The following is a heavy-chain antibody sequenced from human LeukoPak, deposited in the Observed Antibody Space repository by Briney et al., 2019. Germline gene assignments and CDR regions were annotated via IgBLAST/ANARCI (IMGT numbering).Heavy chain of an antibody. J-gene: IGHJ4*02. CDR3: AKWGDYDILTGYYVPDY. Sequence: GTSLRLSCVASGFTFTNYAMSWVRQAPGKGLEWVSAITGSDGSSYYADSVKGRFTISRDNSKNTLYLQVNGLRAEDTAVYYCAKWGDYDILTGYYVPDYWGQGTLVTVSS. D-gene: IGHD3-9*01. V-gene: IGHV3-23*01. CDR1: GFTFTNYA. CDR2: ITGSDGSS.